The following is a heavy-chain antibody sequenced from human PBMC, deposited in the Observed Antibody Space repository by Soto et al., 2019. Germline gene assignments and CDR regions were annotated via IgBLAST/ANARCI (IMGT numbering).Heavy chain of an antibody. Sequence: EVQLVQSGAEVKKPGESLRISCKGSGYSFTSYWISWVRQMPGKGLEWMGRIDPSDSYTNYSPSFQGHVTISADKSISTAYLQWSSRKASDTAMYYCARHFRYYYGSGSTLAFDYWGQGTLVTVSS. J-gene: IGHJ4*02. CDR3: ARHFRYYYGSGSTLAFDY. CDR1: GYSFTSYW. D-gene: IGHD3-10*01. V-gene: IGHV5-10-1*01. CDR2: IDPSDSYT.